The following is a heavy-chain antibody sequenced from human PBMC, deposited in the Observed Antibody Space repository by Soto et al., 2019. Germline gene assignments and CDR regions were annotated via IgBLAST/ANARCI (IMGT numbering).Heavy chain of an antibody. V-gene: IGHV1-8*01. Sequence: ASVKVSCKASGYTFTSYDINWVRQATGQGLEWMGWMNPNSGNTGYAQKFQGRVTMTRNTSISTAYMELSSLRSEDTAVYYCARLIMITFGGVIVWGRGFDYWGQGTLVTVSS. CDR1: GYTFTSYD. D-gene: IGHD3-16*02. CDR2: MNPNSGNT. CDR3: ARLIMITFGGVIVWGRGFDY. J-gene: IGHJ4*02.